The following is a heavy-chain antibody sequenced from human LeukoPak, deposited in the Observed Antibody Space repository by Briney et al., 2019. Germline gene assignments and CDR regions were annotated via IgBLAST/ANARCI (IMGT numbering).Heavy chain of an antibody. Sequence: GGSLRLSCAASGFTVSSNYMSWVRQAPGKGLEWVSAISGSGGSTYYADSVKGRFTISRDNSKNTLYLQMNSLRAEDTAIYYCAKAYYYDSSGYHDYWGQETLVTVSS. CDR2: ISGSGGST. D-gene: IGHD3-22*01. CDR1: GFTVSSNY. CDR3: AKAYYYDSSGYHDY. J-gene: IGHJ4*02. V-gene: IGHV3-23*01.